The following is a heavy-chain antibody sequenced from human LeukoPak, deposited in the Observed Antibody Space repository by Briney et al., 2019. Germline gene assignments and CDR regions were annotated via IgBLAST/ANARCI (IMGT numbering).Heavy chain of an antibody. D-gene: IGHD4-17*01. J-gene: IGHJ4*02. CDR3: ARGQNDYGDYGLDY. CDR1: GFTFSSSA. V-gene: IGHV3-30-3*01. CDR2: ISYDGRNI. Sequence: GGSLRLSCTASGFTFSSSAMHWVRQAPDKGLEWVAVISYDGRNIFYADSVKGRFTISRDNSKSMLYLQLNSLRGEDTAVYCCARGQNDYGDYGLDYWGQGTLVTVSS.